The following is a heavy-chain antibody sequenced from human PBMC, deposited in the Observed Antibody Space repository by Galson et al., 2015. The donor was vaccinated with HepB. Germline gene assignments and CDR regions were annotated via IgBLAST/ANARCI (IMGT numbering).Heavy chain of an antibody. D-gene: IGHD3-16*02. CDR2: ISGSGGST. J-gene: IGHJ4*02. V-gene: IGHV3-23*01. Sequence: SLRLSCAASGFTFSSYAMSWVRQAPGKGLEWVSAISGSGGSTYYADSVKGRFTISRDNSKNTLYLQMNSLRAEDTAVYYCAKLGELSPKVYYFDYWGQGTLVTVSS. CDR1: GFTFSSYA. CDR3: AKLGELSPKVYYFDY.